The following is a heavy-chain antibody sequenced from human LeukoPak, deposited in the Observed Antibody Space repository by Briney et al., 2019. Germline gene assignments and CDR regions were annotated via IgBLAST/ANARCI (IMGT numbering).Heavy chain of an antibody. CDR1: GDSVSSDSAA. D-gene: IGHD5-24*01. V-gene: IGHV6-1*01. CDR3: ARDREMATMSFDY. J-gene: IGHJ4*02. Sequence: SQTLSLTCAISGDSVSSDSAAWNWIRQSPSRGLEWLGRTYYRSKWYNDYAVSVKSRITINPDTSKNQFSLKLSSVTAADTAVYYCARDREMATMSFDYWARGPWSPSPQ. CDR2: TYYRSKWYN.